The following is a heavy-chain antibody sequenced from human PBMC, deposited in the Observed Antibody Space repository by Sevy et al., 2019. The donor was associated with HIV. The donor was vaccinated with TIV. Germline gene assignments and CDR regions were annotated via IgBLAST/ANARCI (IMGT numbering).Heavy chain of an antibody. CDR2: FDPEDGET. Sequence: ASVKVSCKVSGYTLTELSMHWVRQAPGKGLEWMGGFDPEDGETIYAQKFQGRVTMTEDTSTDTAYMELSSLRSVDTAGYYCATFRRYFGWSPVHDAFDIWGQGTMVTVSS. J-gene: IGHJ3*02. CDR3: ATFRRYFGWSPVHDAFDI. D-gene: IGHD3-9*01. V-gene: IGHV1-24*01. CDR1: GYTLTELS.